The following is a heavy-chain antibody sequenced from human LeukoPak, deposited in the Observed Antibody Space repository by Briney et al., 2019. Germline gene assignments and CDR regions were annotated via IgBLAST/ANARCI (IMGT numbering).Heavy chain of an antibody. J-gene: IGHJ4*02. D-gene: IGHD6-13*01. Sequence: SVTLSCTASGGTFTICAISWVRHAPGRGLEWRGGIIPIFGTANYTQKFPGRVTIITEESTSTAYMELSSLRSEHTAVFSCERGLSSSGYSTDSWGQGNPVSASS. V-gene: IGHV1-69*05. CDR3: ERGLSSSGYSTDS. CDR1: GGTFTICA. CDR2: IIPIFGTA.